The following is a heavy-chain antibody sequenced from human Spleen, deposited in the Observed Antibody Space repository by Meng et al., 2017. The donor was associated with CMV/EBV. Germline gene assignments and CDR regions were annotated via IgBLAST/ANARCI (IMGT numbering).Heavy chain of an antibody. D-gene: IGHD6-13*01. CDR2: INPNSGGT. Sequence: ASVKVSCKASGYTFTGYYMHWVRQAPGQGLEWMRWINPNSGGTNYAQKFQGRVTMTRDTSISTAYMELSRLRSDDTAVYYCARGEYSSSWYPFDYWGQGTLVTVSS. V-gene: IGHV1-2*02. J-gene: IGHJ4*02. CDR3: ARGEYSSSWYPFDY. CDR1: GYTFTGYY.